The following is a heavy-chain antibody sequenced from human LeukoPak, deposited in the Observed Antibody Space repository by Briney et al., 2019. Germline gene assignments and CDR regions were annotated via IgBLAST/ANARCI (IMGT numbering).Heavy chain of an antibody. J-gene: IGHJ6*03. V-gene: IGHV1-2*02. CDR1: GYTFSDYY. D-gene: IGHD2-15*01. Sequence: VASVKVSCKASGYTFSDYYIHWVRQAPGQGLEGMGWINPKSGDLNYAQKFQGGVTMTRDTSSKTVYVELSRLRSDDTAVYFCARAAPAGYYYFMDVWGKGTTVTVSS. CDR3: ARAAPAGYYYFMDV. CDR2: INPKSGDL.